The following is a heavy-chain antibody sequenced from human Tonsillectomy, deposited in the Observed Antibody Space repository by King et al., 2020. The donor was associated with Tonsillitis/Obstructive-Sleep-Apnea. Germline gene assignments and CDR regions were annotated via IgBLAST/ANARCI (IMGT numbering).Heavy chain of an antibody. CDR3: AKDFAAVTGDPGS. Sequence: VQLVESGGGLEQPGGSLSLSLVASGFTFSTYALTWVRQAPGKGPEWFSVFSVSIGGPYYADSVKGRFTISRDNSKNRLYLQMNSLRADDTALYYCAKDFAAVTGDPGSWGQGTLVTVSS. CDR1: GFTFSTYA. V-gene: IGHV3-23*04. J-gene: IGHJ5*02. CDR2: FSVSIGGP. D-gene: IGHD6-19*01.